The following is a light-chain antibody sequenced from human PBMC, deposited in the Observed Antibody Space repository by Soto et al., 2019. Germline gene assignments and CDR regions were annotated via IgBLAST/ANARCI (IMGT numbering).Light chain of an antibody. J-gene: IGKJ1*01. V-gene: IGKV1-5*03. CDR1: HSISSY. Sequence: DVQMTQSPSTLSASVGDRVTITCRASHSISSYLTWYQQKPGKAPKLLIYKASNLESGVPSRFSGSGSGTEFTLTISSLQPDDFTTYYCQQYNSYSWTFGQGTKVDI. CDR3: QQYNSYSWT. CDR2: KAS.